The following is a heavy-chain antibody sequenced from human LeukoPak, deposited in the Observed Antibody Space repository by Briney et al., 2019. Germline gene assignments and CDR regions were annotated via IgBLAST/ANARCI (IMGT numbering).Heavy chain of an antibody. Sequence: GASVKVSCTPSDHTFTPSGISSVRQAPGQGLEWMGWISAYNGNTNYAQKLQGRVTMTTDTSTSTAYMELRSLRSDDTAVYYCARVIAQYDVSGRSFDYWGQGTLVTVSS. CDR3: ARVIAQYDVSGRSFDY. J-gene: IGHJ4*02. V-gene: IGHV1-18*01. CDR1: DHTFTPSG. D-gene: IGHD3-10*01. CDR2: ISAYNGNT.